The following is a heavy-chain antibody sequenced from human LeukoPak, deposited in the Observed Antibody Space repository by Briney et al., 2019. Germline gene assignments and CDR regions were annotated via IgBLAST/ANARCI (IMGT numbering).Heavy chain of an antibody. CDR1: GGSISSSSYY. CDR3: ARVGAGGTMIVVVHGTYFDY. J-gene: IGHJ4*02. CDR2: IYYSGST. D-gene: IGHD3-22*01. V-gene: IGHV4-39*07. Sequence: SETLSLTCTVSGGSISSSSYYWGWICQPPGKGLEWIGSIYYSGSTYYNPSLKSRVTISVDTSKNQFSLKLSSVTAADTAVYYCARVGAGGTMIVVVHGTYFDYWGQGTLVTVSS.